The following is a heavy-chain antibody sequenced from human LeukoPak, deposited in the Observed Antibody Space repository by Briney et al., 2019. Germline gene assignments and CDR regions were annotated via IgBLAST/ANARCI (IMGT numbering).Heavy chain of an antibody. Sequence: SETLSLTCAVSGGSISSSNWWSWVRQPPGKGLEWIGEIYHSGSTNYNPSLKSRVTISVDKSKNQFSLKLSSVTAADTAVYYCARRGRGPMVRGVTARGWFDPWGQGTLVTVSS. J-gene: IGHJ5*02. CDR1: GGSISSSNW. D-gene: IGHD3-10*01. CDR3: ARRGRGPMVRGVTARGWFDP. V-gene: IGHV4-4*02. CDR2: IYHSGST.